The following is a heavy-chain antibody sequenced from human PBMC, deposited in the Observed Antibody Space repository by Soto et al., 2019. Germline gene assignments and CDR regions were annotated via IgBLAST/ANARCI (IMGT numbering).Heavy chain of an antibody. J-gene: IGHJ4*02. CDR3: TTTVIGHCSSASCWGGDH. D-gene: IGHD2-2*01. CDR2: IKSKTDGATT. Sequence: EVQLVESGGGLVKPGESLRLSCAASGFTFSNAWVSWVRQAPGKGLEWVGRIKSKTDGATTDYGAPVKDRFTISRDDSKNTLYLQMNSLKTEDTAVYYCTTTVIGHCSSASCWGGDHWCQGTLVTVSS. V-gene: IGHV3-15*01. CDR1: GFTFSNAW.